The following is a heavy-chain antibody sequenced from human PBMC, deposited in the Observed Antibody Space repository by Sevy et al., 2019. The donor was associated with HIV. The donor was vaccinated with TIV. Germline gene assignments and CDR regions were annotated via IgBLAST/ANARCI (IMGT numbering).Heavy chain of an antibody. D-gene: IGHD3-22*01. Sequence: GGSLRLSCEASGFTFNTYAMNWVRQAPGKGLEWVSGISNGGERTDYTDSVNGRVTISRDNFKNTLFLQLNSLRADDTAVYYCAKSLYDSTGYYPVLDYWGQGTPVTVSS. CDR1: GFTFNTYA. CDR2: ISNGGERT. V-gene: IGHV3-23*01. J-gene: IGHJ4*02. CDR3: AKSLYDSTGYYPVLDY.